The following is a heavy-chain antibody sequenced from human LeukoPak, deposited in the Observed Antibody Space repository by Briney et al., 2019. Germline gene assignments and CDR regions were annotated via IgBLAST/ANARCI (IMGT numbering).Heavy chain of an antibody. CDR2: IYDSGSP. Sequence: PSETLSLTCTVSGASISSYYWSWIRQPPGKGLEWIGNIYDSGSPNYNPSLKSRVTISVDSSQNQFSLRLTSVTAADTAVYYCARDWVGSSYTFDIWGQGTLVTISS. D-gene: IGHD6-6*01. V-gene: IGHV4-59*01. CDR1: GASISSYY. CDR3: ARDWVGSSYTFDI. J-gene: IGHJ3*02.